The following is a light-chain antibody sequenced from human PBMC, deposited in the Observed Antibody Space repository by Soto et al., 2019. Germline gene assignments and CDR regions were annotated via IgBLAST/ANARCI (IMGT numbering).Light chain of an antibody. CDR3: QSFDSRPSSNVV. CDR2: NNG. CDR1: SSNIGAGYD. Sequence: QSVLTQPPSVSGAPGQRVSISCTGSSSNIGAGYDVHWYQQIPGTAPKLLIYNNGNRPSGVPDRFSGSKSGTSASLAITGLQAEDEADYFCQSFDSRPSSNVVFGGGTQLTVL. V-gene: IGLV1-40*01. J-gene: IGLJ2*01.